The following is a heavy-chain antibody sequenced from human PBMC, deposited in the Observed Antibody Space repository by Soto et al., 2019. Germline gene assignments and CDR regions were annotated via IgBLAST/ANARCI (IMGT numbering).Heavy chain of an antibody. J-gene: IGHJ6*03. V-gene: IGHV6-1*01. CDR2: TYYRSKWYN. D-gene: IGHD3-3*01. Sequence: SQTLSLTCAISGDSVSSNSAAWNWIRQSPSRGLEWLGRTYYRSKWYNDYAVSVKSRITINPDTSKNQFSLQLNSVTPEDTAVYYCARSSYYDFWSGYFARQYYYYYYYMDVWGKGTTVTVS. CDR3: ARSSYYDFWSGYFARQYYYYYYYMDV. CDR1: GDSVSSNSAA.